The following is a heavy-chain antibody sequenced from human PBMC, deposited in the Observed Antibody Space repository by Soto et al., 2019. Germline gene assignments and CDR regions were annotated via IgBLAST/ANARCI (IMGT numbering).Heavy chain of an antibody. CDR3: ATSERDCSGGSCYSLDD. CDR2: IYYSGST. J-gene: IGHJ4*02. V-gene: IGHV4-59*01. CDR1: GGSISSYY. Sequence: PSETLSLTCTVSGGSISSYYWSWIRQPPGKGLEWIGYIYYSGSTNYNPSLKSRVTISVDTSKNQFSLKLSSVTAADTAVYYCATSERDCSGGSCYSLDDWGQGTLVTVSS. D-gene: IGHD2-15*01.